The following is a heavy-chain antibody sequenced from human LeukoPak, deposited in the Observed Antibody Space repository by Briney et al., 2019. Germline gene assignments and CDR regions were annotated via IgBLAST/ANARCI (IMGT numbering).Heavy chain of an antibody. CDR3: TKDARAAPDGFDY. V-gene: IGHV3-23*01. Sequence: GGSLRLSCAASGFTFSSYAMSWVRQAPGKGLEWVSGIGRSGADTYYTDSVKGRFTISRDNSKNTLYLQMNNLRGDDTAVFYCTKDARAAPDGFDYWGQGTLVTVSS. CDR2: IGRSGADT. D-gene: IGHD2-15*01. CDR1: GFTFSSYA. J-gene: IGHJ4*02.